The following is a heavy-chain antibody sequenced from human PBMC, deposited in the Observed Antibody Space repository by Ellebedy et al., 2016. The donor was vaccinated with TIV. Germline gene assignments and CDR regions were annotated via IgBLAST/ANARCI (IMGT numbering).Heavy chain of an antibody. CDR3: ARDPSTYSSGWPEYLQH. J-gene: IGHJ1*01. D-gene: IGHD3-22*01. Sequence: GESLKISCAASGFTVSNNYMTWVRQAPGKGLEWVSVIYSGGSTYYADSVKGRFTLSRDNSKNTLYLQMKSLRVEDTAVYYCARDPSTYSSGWPEYLQHWGQGTLVTVSS. CDR1: GFTVSNNY. CDR2: IYSGGST. V-gene: IGHV3-66*01.